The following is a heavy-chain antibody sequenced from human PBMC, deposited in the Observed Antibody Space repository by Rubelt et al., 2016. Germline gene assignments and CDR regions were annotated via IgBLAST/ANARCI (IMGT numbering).Heavy chain of an antibody. CDR3: ARSGFRYYYYGMDV. Sequence: AASGFTFSTSSMNWVRQAPGKGLEWVSSISSSGNYLYYADSLKGRFTISRDNAKNALFLQMDSLRAEDTAVYYCARSGFRYYYYGMDVWGQGTTVTVSS. J-gene: IGHJ6*02. CDR1: GFTFSTSS. D-gene: IGHD2-15*01. CDR2: ISSSGNYL. V-gene: IGHV3-21*01.